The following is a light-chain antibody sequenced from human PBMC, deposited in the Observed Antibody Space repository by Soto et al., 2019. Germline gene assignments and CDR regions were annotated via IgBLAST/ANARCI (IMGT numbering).Light chain of an antibody. CDR1: QSINNW. J-gene: IGKJ3*01. V-gene: IGKV1-5*01. Sequence: DTQMTQSPSTLSASVGDRVTITCRAGQSINNWLAWYQQKPGRAPKLLIYDASSLESGVPSRFSGGGSGTEFTLTISSLQPDDFATYYCQQYNGFFGPGTKMDIK. CDR3: QQYNGF. CDR2: DAS.